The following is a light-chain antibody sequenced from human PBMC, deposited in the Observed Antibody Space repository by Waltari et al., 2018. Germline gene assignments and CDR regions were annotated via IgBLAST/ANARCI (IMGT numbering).Light chain of an antibody. CDR3: QQYYTTPWT. J-gene: IGKJ1*01. CDR1: QSLGKW. CDR2: DAS. V-gene: IGKV1-5*01. Sequence: DIQMTQSPSTLPASVGDRVTITCRASQSLGKWLAWYQQKPGKAPKLLIYDASTLQSGVPSRFSGSGSGTDFSLTISSLQAEDVAVYYCQQYYTTPWTFGQGTKVEIK.